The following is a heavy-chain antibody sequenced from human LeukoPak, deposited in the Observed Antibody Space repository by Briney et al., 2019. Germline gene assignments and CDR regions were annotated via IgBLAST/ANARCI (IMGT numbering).Heavy chain of an antibody. CDR3: ARSRLPAPHYGMDV. J-gene: IGHJ6*02. V-gene: IGHV3-23*01. CDR2: ISGSGGST. CDR1: GFTFSSYA. Sequence: GGSLRLSCAASGFTFSSYAMSWVRQAPGKGLEWVSAISGSGGSTYYADSVKGRFTISRDNSKNSLYLQMNSLRAEDTAVYYCARSRLPAPHYGMDVWGLGTTVTVSS.